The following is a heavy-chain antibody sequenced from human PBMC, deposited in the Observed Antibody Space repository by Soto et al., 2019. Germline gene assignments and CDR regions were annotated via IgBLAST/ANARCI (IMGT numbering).Heavy chain of an antibody. CDR1: GFTFSDYY. CDR2: ISSSATYA. J-gene: IGHJ4*02. Sequence: PGGSLRLSCAASGFTFSDYYMSWIRQAPGKGLEWLSYISSSATYAIYADSAKGRFTLSRDNAKNSLYLQMNSLRAEDTAVYYCARNDSSGYLDSWGQGTLVTVSS. CDR3: ARNDSSGYLDS. D-gene: IGHD3-22*01. V-gene: IGHV3-11*06.